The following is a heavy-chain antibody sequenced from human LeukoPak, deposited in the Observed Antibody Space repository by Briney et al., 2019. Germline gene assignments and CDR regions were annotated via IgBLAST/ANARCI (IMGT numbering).Heavy chain of an antibody. CDR1: GFSFSSYA. D-gene: IGHD6-19*01. V-gene: IGHV3-23*01. CDR3: AKEAGSGWTIFDY. Sequence: GGSLRLSCAASGFSFSSYAMTWVRQSPGKGVEWVSTISGGGRDTYYADSVKGRFTISRDSSKNTLFVQMGSLRAEDTAVYYCAKEAGSGWTIFDYWGQGTLVTVSS. CDR2: ISGGGRDT. J-gene: IGHJ4*02.